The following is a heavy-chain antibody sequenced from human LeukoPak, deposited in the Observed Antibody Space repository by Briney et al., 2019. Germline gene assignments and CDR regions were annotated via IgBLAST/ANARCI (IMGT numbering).Heavy chain of an antibody. CDR3: GGSRWGHYYGMDV. CDR2: INPSGGST. CDR1: GYTFTSYY. J-gene: IGHJ6*02. D-gene: IGHD1-26*01. Sequence: GASVKVSCKASGYTFTSYYVHWVRQAPGQGLEWMGIINPSGGSTNYAQKFQGRVSMTRDTSTSTVYMELSSLRSEDTAVYYCGGSRWGHYYGMDVWGQGTTVTVSS. V-gene: IGHV1-46*01.